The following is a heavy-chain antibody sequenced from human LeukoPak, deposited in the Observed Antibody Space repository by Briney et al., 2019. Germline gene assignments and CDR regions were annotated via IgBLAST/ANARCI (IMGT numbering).Heavy chain of an antibody. CDR1: GGSISSYY. CDR2: IYYSGST. D-gene: IGHD5-24*01. V-gene: IGHV4-59*01. J-gene: IGHJ3*02. CDR3: ARDLEMATIGAFDI. Sequence: SETLSLTCTVSGGSISSYYWSWIRQPPGKGLEWIGYIYYSGSTNYNPSLKSRVTISVDTSKNQFSLKLSSVTAADTAMYYCARDLEMATIGAFDIWGQGTMVTVSS.